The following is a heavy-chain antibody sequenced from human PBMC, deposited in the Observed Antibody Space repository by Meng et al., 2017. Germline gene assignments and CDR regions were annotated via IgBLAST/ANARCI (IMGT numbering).Heavy chain of an antibody. D-gene: IGHD4-17*01. CDR1: GYTLPDYW. V-gene: IGHV1-2*06. CDR3: YGDYSQGPN. J-gene: IGHJ4*02. Sequence: QVQRVQSGAEVKKPGASVKVSCTAAGYTLPDYWLHWVRRAPGQGLEWMGRINPNSGGTNYAQKFQGRLTMTRDTSISTAYMELSRLRSDDTAVYYCYGDYSQGPNWGQGTLVTVSS. CDR2: INPNSGGT.